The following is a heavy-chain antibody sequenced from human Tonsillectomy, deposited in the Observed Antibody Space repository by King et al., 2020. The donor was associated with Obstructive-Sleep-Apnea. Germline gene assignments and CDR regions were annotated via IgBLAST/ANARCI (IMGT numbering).Heavy chain of an antibody. CDR3: AKEYSSSWSDDY. D-gene: IGHD6-13*01. J-gene: IGHJ4*02. CDR1: GYSFSSYY. V-gene: IGHV5-10-1*03. Sequence: VQLVESGAEVKKPGESLRISCQGSGYSFSSYYITWVRQMPGKGLEWMGRIDPSDSDTNYSPSFQGHVTISVAKSINTAYLQWSTLKASDTAMYYCAKEYSSSWSDDYWGQGTLVTASS. CDR2: IDPSDSDT.